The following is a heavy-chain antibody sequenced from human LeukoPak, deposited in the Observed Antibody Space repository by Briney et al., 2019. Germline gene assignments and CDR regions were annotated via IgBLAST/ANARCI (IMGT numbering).Heavy chain of an antibody. CDR2: ISSSSSSI. D-gene: IGHD4-17*01. Sequence: GGSLRLSCAASGFTFSSYSMNWVRQAPGKGLEWVSSISSSSSSIYYADSVKGRFTNSRDNAKNSLYLQMSSLRAEDTAVYYWARDAYGVFDYWGQGTLVTVSS. CDR3: ARDAYGVFDY. CDR1: GFTFSSYS. V-gene: IGHV3-21*01. J-gene: IGHJ4*02.